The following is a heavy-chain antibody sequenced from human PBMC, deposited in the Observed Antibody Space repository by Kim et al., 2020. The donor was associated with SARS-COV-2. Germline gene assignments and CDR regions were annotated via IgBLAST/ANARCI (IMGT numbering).Heavy chain of an antibody. V-gene: IGHV3-33*06. D-gene: IGHD3-10*01. CDR3: AKNLGEYYYYYGMDV. J-gene: IGHJ6*02. Sequence: DSEKDRFTISRDSYRNTLYLQMNSLRVEDTAVYYCAKNLGEYYYYYGMDVWGQGTTVTVSS.